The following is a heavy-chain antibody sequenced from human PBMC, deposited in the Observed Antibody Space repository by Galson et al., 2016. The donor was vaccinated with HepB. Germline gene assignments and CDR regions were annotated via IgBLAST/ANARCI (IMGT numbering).Heavy chain of an antibody. J-gene: IGHJ5*02. CDR2: INWNDEK. Sequence: PALVKPTQTLTLTYTFSGFSLNTYGVGVGWIRQPPGKALEWLALINWNDEKPYSPSLMTRLTIMKDTSKNQVVLKMTNMDPVDTATYYCAQWLEGGGGEWFDTWGQGTLVTVSS. D-gene: IGHD3-16*01. CDR1: GFSLNTYGVG. V-gene: IGHV2-5*01. CDR3: AQWLEGGGGEWFDT.